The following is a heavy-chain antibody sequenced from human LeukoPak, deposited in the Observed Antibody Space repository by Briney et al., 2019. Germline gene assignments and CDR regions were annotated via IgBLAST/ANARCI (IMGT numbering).Heavy chain of an antibody. J-gene: IGHJ5*02. CDR2: IDKKDKGYATAT. CDR3: TGDSGTYNWFDP. Sequence: GGSLRLSCAASGFTFSGSAIHWVRQSSGKGLEWVGRIDKKDKGYATATAYAASVKGRFTISRDDSINTAYLQMKSLKTEDTALYYCTGDSGTYNWFDPWGQGTLVTVSS. V-gene: IGHV3-73*01. D-gene: IGHD1-26*01. CDR1: GFTFSGSA.